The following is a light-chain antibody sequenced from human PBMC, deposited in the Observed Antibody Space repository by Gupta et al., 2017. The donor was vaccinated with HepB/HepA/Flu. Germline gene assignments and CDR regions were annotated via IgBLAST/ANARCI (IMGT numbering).Light chain of an antibody. CDR3: QKANWVPRT. CDR2: AAS. V-gene: IGKV1D-12*01. Sequence: ILLSPSPSSVSASVGDRVTIACRASQVSSSLLAWYQQKAGKAMKLLSYAASSLQSGGPARFRDRGSGKVCKRNSSRLKAEDGATYYWQKANWVPRTFGEGTKVEIK. J-gene: IGKJ4*02. CDR1: QVSSSL.